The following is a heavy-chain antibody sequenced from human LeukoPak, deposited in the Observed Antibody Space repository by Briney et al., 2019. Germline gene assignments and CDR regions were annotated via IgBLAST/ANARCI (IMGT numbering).Heavy chain of an antibody. CDR2: IIPIFGTA. CDR3: ARDTGYYYDSSGYYVFDY. CDR1: GGTFSSYA. J-gene: IGHJ4*02. V-gene: IGHV1-69*01. D-gene: IGHD3-22*01. Sequence: WASVKVSCKASGGTFSSYAISWVRQAPGQGLEWMGGIIPIFGTANYAQKFQGRVTITADESTSTAYMGLSSLRSEDTAVYYCARDTGYYYDSSGYYVFDYWGQGTLVTVSS.